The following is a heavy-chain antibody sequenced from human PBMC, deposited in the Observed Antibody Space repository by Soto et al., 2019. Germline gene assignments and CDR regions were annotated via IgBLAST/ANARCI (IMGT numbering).Heavy chain of an antibody. CDR2: MNPDSGHT. D-gene: IGHD2-15*01. V-gene: IGHV1-8*01. Sequence: QVQLVQSGAEVRTPGASVKVSCKASGYTFTSYDINWVRQATGQGPEWMGWMNPDSGHTGYVQKFQGRVTMTRNTAISTAYMERSSLRSEDTAVYYCTRSGGGSNLNFDYWGQGTLVTVSA. CDR3: TRSGGGSNLNFDY. CDR1: GYTFTSYD. J-gene: IGHJ4*02.